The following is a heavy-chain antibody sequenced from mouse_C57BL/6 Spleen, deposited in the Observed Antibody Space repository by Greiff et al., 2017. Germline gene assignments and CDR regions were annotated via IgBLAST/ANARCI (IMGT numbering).Heavy chain of an antibody. Sequence: QVQLQQSGPELVKPGASVQFSCKASGYAFSSSWMNWVKQRPGQGLEWIGRIYPGDGDTNYNGKCKGKATLTSDKSTSPAYMQLISLTSEDSAVYFCARELYDGYGGFAYWGQGTLVTVSA. J-gene: IGHJ3*01. CDR2: IYPGDGDT. CDR3: ARELYDGYGGFAY. D-gene: IGHD2-3*01. CDR1: GYAFSSSW. V-gene: IGHV1-82*01.